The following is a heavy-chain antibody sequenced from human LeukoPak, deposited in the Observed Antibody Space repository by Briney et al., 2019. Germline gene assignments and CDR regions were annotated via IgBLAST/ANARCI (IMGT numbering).Heavy chain of an antibody. V-gene: IGHV3-23*01. Sequence: GGSLRLSCAASGFTVSSNYVSWVRQAPGKGLEWVSGISGSGGSTYYADSVKGRFTISRDNSKNTLYLQMNSLRAEDTAVYYCAKRWGDDTYYFDFWGQGNLVTVSS. CDR1: GFTVSSNY. J-gene: IGHJ4*02. CDR3: AKRWGDDTYYFDF. D-gene: IGHD3-10*01. CDR2: ISGSGGST.